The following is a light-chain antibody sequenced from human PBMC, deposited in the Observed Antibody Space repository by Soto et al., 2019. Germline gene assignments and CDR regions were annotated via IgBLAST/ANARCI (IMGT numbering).Light chain of an antibody. CDR1: QSISNF. V-gene: IGKV3-15*01. CDR3: QHYYNWPRT. J-gene: IGKJ1*01. CDR2: GAS. Sequence: EIVLTQSPATLSLSPGERATLSCRASQSISNFLAWYQQKPGQPPRLLIYGASTRATGIPGRFSGSGSGTEFTLTISSLQSEDFAVYYCQHYYNWPRTFGQGTKVDIK.